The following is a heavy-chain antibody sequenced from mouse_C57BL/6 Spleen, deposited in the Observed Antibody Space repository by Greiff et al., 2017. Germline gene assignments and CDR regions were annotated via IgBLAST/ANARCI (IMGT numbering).Heavy chain of an antibody. CDR1: GYTFTSYW. CDR3: ARGLYDGYYWAMDY. J-gene: IGHJ4*01. D-gene: IGHD2-3*01. V-gene: IGHV1-64*01. Sequence: QVQLKQPGAELVKPGASVKLSCKASGYTFTSYWMHWVKQRPGQGLEWIGMIHPNSGSTNYNEKFKSKATLTVDKSSSTAYMQLSSLTSEDSAVYYCARGLYDGYYWAMDYWGQGTSVTVSS. CDR2: IHPNSGST.